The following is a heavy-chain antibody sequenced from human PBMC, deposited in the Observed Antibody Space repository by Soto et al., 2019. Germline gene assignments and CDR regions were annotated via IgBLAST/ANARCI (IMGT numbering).Heavy chain of an antibody. Sequence: QVQLVQSGAEVKKPGSSVKVSCKASGGTFSSYAISWVRQAPGQGLEWMGGIIPIFGTANYAQKFQGRVTITADESTSTAYMKLSSLRSEDTAVYYCARDSFRSALRSRNYYGMDVWGQGTTVTVSS. CDR1: GGTFSSYA. V-gene: IGHV1-69*01. CDR3: ARDSFRSALRSRNYYGMDV. D-gene: IGHD3-16*02. J-gene: IGHJ6*02. CDR2: IIPIFGTA.